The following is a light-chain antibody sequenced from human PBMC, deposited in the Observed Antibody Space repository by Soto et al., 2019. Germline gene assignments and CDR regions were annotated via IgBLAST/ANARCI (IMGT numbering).Light chain of an antibody. CDR1: SSDVGSYNL. CDR3: CSYAGSSSVV. CDR2: EVS. J-gene: IGLJ2*01. V-gene: IGLV2-23*02. Sequence: QSALTQPASVSGYPGQSGTISCTGTSSDVGSYNLVSWYQQHPGKAPKLMIYEVSKRPSGVSNRFSGSKSGNTASLTISGLQAEDEADYYCCSYAGSSSVVFGGGTKVTVL.